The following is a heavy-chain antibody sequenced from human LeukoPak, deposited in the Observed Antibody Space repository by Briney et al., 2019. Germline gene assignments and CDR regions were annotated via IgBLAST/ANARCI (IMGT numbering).Heavy chain of an antibody. V-gene: IGHV4-59*08. CDR3: ERQGNGDLYYFDY. CDR1: GGSISYYY. J-gene: IGHJ4*02. CDR2: IYYSGST. D-gene: IGHD4-17*01. Sequence: SETLSLTCTVSGGSISYYYWSWIRQPPGKGLEGIGYIYYSGSTKYNPSLKSQITISVDTSKNQFSLKLSSVTAADTAMYYCERQGNGDLYYFDYWGQGTLVTVSS.